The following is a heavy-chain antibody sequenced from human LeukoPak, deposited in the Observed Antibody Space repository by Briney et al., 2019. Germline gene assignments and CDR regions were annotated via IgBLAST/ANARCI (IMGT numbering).Heavy chain of an antibody. J-gene: IGHJ4*02. CDR1: GFTLSSYA. CDR3: ARGGYSSIYFDY. CDR2: ISYDGSNK. V-gene: IGHV3-30-3*01. Sequence: AGGSLRLSCAASGFTLSSYAMHWVRQAPGKGLEWVAVISYDGSNKYYADSVKGRFTISRDNSKNTLYLQMNSLRAEDTAVYYCARGGYSSIYFDYWGQGTLVTVSS. D-gene: IGHD6-19*01.